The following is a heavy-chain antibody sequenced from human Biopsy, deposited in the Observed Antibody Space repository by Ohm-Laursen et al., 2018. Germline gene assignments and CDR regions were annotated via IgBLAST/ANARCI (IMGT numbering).Heavy chain of an antibody. V-gene: IGHV1-69*06. Sequence: SSVKVSCKTSGVTFNSYAISWVRQAPGQGLEWMGGVTPIFGTANYAQKFQGRVTIAADKSTSTAHLDLSSLRSEDTAVYYCATRVTPVTTLYYYAMDVWGQGTTVTVSS. CDR2: VTPIFGTA. J-gene: IGHJ6*02. CDR1: GVTFNSYA. D-gene: IGHD4-17*01. CDR3: ATRVTPVTTLYYYAMDV.